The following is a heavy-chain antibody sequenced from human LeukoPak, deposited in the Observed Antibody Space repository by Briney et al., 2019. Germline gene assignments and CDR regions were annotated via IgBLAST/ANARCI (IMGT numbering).Heavy chain of an antibody. CDR2: ISSYSTYI. CDR1: GFTFSDYS. V-gene: IGHV3-21*01. J-gene: IGHJ4*02. CDR3: ATGGQPVSDILTAHYEIDY. D-gene: IGHD3-9*01. Sequence: GGSLRLSCAASGFTFSDYSITWVRQAPGKGLEWVSSISSYSTYIHYADSVRGRFTISRDNAKTSLFLQMNSLRVEDTAVYYCATGGQPVSDILTAHYEIDYWGQGTLVTVSS.